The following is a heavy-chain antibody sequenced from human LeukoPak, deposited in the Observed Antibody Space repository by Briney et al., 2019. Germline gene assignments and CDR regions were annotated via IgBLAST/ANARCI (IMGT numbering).Heavy chain of an antibody. CDR1: GFTFSTSG. V-gene: IGHV3-23*01. J-gene: IGHJ4*02. CDR2: ISADGAYT. D-gene: IGHD3-22*01. CDR3: ARDKTVRYYYDSSGYVDY. Sequence: GGSLRLSCAASGFTFSTSGMSWVRQAPGTGLEWVSGISADGAYTHYADSVKGRFTISRDNSKNTLYLQMHSLRAEDTAVYYCARDKTVRYYYDSSGYVDYWGQGTLVTVSS.